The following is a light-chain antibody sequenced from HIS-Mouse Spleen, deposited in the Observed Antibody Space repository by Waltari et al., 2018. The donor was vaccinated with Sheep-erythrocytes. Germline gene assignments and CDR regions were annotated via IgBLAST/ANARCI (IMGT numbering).Light chain of an antibody. V-gene: IGKV1-33*01. CDR2: DAS. J-gene: IGKJ3*01. Sequence: DLQMTQSPSSPSASVGDRVTITCQESQDISNYLNWYQHNPRKAPKLLIYDASNLETGVPSMFSGSGSGTDFTFTISILHPEDIATYYCQQYDNLFTFGPGTKVDIK. CDR1: QDISNY. CDR3: QQYDNLFT.